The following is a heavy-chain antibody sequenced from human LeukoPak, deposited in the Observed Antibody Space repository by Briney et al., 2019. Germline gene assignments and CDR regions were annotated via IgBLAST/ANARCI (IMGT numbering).Heavy chain of an antibody. J-gene: IGHJ4*02. CDR1: GGSISSSSYY. Sequence: SETLSLTCTASGGSISSSSYYWGWIRQPPGKGLGWIGSIYYSGSTYYNPSLKSRLTISVDTSKHQFSLKLSSVTAADTAVYYCARHPYDTTVDYWGQGTLVTVSS. D-gene: IGHD3-9*01. CDR2: IYYSGST. CDR3: ARHPYDTTVDY. V-gene: IGHV4-39*01.